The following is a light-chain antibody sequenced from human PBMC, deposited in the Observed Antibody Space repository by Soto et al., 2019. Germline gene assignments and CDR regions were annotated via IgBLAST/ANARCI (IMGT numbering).Light chain of an antibody. Sequence: DIVMTQSPLSLPVTPGEPASISCRSSQSLLHSNGYNYLDWYLQKPGQSPQLLIYLGSNRASGIPDRFSGSVSGTYFTLKISRVESEDVGVYYYIQARQTPLTFAGGTKVESK. V-gene: IGKV2-28*01. CDR2: LGS. J-gene: IGKJ4*01. CDR1: QSLLHSNGYNY. CDR3: IQARQTPLT.